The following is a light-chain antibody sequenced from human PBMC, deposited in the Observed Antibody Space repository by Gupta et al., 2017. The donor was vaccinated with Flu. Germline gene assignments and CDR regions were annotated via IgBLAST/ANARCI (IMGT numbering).Light chain of an antibody. CDR3: SSYTSTNTFYV. V-gene: IGLV2-14*01. J-gene: IGLJ1*01. CDR1: SSDVGRSDS. Sequence: QSALTQPASVSGSPGQSITISCTGTSSDVGRSDSVSWYQQYPGKAPKLIIYDVTTRPSGVSSRFSGSKSGNTAYLTIYGLEAEDESDYDCSSYTSTNTFYVFGTGTTVTV. CDR2: DVT.